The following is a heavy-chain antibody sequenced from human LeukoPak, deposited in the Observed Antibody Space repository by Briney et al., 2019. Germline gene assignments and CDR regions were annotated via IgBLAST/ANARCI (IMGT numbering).Heavy chain of an antibody. CDR1: GFTFSSYS. V-gene: IGHV3-21*01. CDR2: ISSSSSYI. CDR3: ARVVSDYDILTGYYKPTCFDY. D-gene: IGHD3-9*01. J-gene: IGHJ4*02. Sequence: PGGSLRLSCAASGFTFSSYSMNWVRQAPGGGLEWVSSISSSSSYIYYADSVKGRFTISRDNAKNSLYLQMNSLRAEDTAVYYCARVVSDYDILTGYYKPTCFDYWGQGTLVTVSS.